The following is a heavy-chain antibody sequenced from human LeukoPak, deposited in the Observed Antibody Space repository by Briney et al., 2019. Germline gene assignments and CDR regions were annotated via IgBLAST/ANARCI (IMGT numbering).Heavy chain of an antibody. Sequence: SETLSLTCTVSGGSISSYYWSWIRQPPGKGLEWIGYIYYSGSTNYNPSLKSRVTISVDTSKNQFSLKLSSVTAADTAVYYCARAGIVVPAAIPGGFDYWGQGTLVTVSS. D-gene: IGHD2-2*02. CDR3: ARAGIVVPAAIPGGFDY. V-gene: IGHV4-59*01. CDR1: GGSISSYY. CDR2: IYYSGST. J-gene: IGHJ4*02.